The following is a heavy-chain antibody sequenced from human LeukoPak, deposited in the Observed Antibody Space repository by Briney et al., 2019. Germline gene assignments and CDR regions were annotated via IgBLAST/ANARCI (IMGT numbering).Heavy chain of an antibody. CDR2: IIPIFGTA. V-gene: IGHV1-69*05. CDR3: ARAVPRYCSSTSCYAFDI. J-gene: IGHJ3*02. Sequence: SVKVSCKASGGTFSSYAISWVRQAPGQGLEWMEGIIPIFGTANYAQKFQGRVTITTDESTSTAYMELSSLRSEDTAVYYCARAVPRYCSSTSCYAFDIWGQGTMVTVSS. CDR1: GGTFSSYA. D-gene: IGHD2-2*01.